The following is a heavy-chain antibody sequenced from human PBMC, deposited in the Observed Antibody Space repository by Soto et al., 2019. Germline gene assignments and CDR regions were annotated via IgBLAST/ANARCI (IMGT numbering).Heavy chain of an antibody. CDR2: IYYSGST. CDR1: GGSISSGDYY. V-gene: IGHV4-30-4*01. D-gene: IGHD4-17*01. CDR3: ATQPDDYGDYGFDY. Sequence: PSETLSLTCTVSGGSISSGDYYWSWIRQPPGKGLEWIGYIYYSGSTYYNPSLKSRVTISVDTSKNQFSLKLSSVTAADTAVYYCATQPDDYGDYGFDYWGQGTLVTVSS. J-gene: IGHJ4*02.